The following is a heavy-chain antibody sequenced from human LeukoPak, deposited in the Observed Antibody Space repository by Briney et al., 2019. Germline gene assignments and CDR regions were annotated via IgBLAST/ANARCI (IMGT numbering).Heavy chain of an antibody. D-gene: IGHD5-24*01. Sequence: PSETLSLTCTVSDGSVSSVGYYWGWIRQPPGKGLEWIGSIYYSGTTYYNPSLAGRVTIFVDTSKNQFSLRLSSVTAADTAVYYCARRDQAIDYWGQGTLVTVSS. CDR1: DGSVSSVGYY. V-gene: IGHV4-39*01. J-gene: IGHJ4*02. CDR2: IYYSGTT. CDR3: ARRDQAIDY.